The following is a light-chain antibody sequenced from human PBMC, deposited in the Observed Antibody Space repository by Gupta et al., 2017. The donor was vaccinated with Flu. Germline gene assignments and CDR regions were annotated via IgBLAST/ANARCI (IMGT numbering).Light chain of an antibody. CDR3: HQYNSYLWT. V-gene: IGKV1-5*03. CDR1: QSISSW. CDR2: KAS. Sequence: PSTLSASVGDRVTITCRASQSISSWLAWYQQKPGKAPKLLIYKASSLESGVPSRFSGSGSGTEFTLTISSLQPDDFATYYCHQYNSYLWTFGQGTKVEIK. J-gene: IGKJ1*01.